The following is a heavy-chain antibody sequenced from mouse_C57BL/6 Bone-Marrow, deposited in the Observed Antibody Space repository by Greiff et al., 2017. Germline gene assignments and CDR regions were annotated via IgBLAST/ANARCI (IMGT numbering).Heavy chain of an antibody. V-gene: IGHV1-64*01. CDR3: ARRDYYGSTLAWFAY. CDR2: IHPNSGST. J-gene: IGHJ3*01. Sequence: VQVVESGAELVKPGASVKLSCKASGYTFTSSCMHWVKQRPGHGLEWIGMIHPNSGSTNYNETLKSKATLTVDKSYSTAYMQLSSLAAEVSAVYYCARRDYYGSTLAWFAYWGQGTLVTVSA. CDR1: GYTFTSSC. D-gene: IGHD1-1*01.